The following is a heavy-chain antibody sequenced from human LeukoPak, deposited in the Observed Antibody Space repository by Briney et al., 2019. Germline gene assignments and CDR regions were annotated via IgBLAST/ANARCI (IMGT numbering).Heavy chain of an antibody. CDR1: GGTFTTYA. CDR3: AREEKWLTPFLDR. J-gene: IGHJ5*02. V-gene: IGHV1-69*13. D-gene: IGHD6-19*01. Sequence: ASVKVSCKASGGTFTTYAITWVRQAPGQGLGWMGRIIPMFGRSNYAQKFQGRVTITADESTTTTYMELGGLRAEDTAVYYCAREEKWLTPFLDRWGQGTLVTVSS. CDR2: IIPMFGRS.